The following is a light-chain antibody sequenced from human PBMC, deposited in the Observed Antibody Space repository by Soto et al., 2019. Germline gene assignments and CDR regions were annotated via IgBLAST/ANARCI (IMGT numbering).Light chain of an antibody. V-gene: IGKV3-20*01. Sequence: EIVLTQSPGTLSLSPGERTTLSCRASQSVNSGYLAWYQQKPGQAPRLLIYGASTRATGIPDRFSGSGSGTDFTLKISRLEPEDFAVYYCQQYGSSSSFGGGTKVEIK. CDR3: QQYGSSSS. CDR1: QSVNSGY. CDR2: GAS. J-gene: IGKJ4*01.